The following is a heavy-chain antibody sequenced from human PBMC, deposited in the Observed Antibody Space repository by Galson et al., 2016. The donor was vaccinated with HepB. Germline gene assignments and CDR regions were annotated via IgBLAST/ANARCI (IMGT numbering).Heavy chain of an antibody. J-gene: IGHJ4*02. V-gene: IGHV4-39*07. CDR3: ARDVIGLVRGGMSRWKLHYIGY. CDR1: GGSVSNRNYY. D-gene: IGHD3-10*01. Sequence: SETLSLTCLVSGGSVSNRNYYWGWIRQSPGKGLEWIGSISYSGTTHYTPSLKSRLAMSIDFSKNHFSLKLTSVTAADTAVYYCARDVIGLVRGGMSRWKLHYIGYLGRGTLVNVSS. CDR2: ISYSGTT.